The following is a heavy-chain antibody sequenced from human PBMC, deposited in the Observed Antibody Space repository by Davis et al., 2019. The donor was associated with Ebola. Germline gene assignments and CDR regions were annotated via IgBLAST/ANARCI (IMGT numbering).Heavy chain of an antibody. Sequence: GESLKISCKGSGYSFTSYWIGWVRQMPGKGLEWMGIIYPGDSDTRYSPSFQGQVTISADKPISTAYLQWSSLKASDTAMYYCARDDNYYDSSGYYSYWGQGTLVTVSS. D-gene: IGHD3-22*01. CDR3: ARDDNYYDSSGYYSY. CDR2: IYPGDSDT. J-gene: IGHJ4*02. CDR1: GYSFTSYW. V-gene: IGHV5-51*01.